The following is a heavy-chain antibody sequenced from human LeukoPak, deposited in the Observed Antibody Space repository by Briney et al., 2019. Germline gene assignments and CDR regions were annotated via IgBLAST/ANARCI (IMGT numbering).Heavy chain of an antibody. J-gene: IGHJ3*02. CDR1: GFTFSSYA. CDR3: ARTPDTAMAKTDDAFDI. D-gene: IGHD5-18*01. V-gene: IGHV3-30*04. CDR2: ISYDGSNK. Sequence: PGGSLRLSCAASGFTFSSYAMHWVRQAPGKGLEWVAVISYDGSNKYYADSVKGRFTISRDNSKNTLYLQMNSLRAEDTAVYYCARTPDTAMAKTDDAFDIWGQGTMVTVSS.